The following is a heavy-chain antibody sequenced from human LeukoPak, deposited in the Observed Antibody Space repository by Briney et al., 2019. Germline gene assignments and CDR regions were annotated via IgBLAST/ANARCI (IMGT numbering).Heavy chain of an antibody. D-gene: IGHD3-3*01. CDR1: GYTFSSYA. CDR3: ARARVEDYDFWSGYYMSRFDP. V-gene: IGHV1-8*02. Sequence: ATVKVSCKASGYTFSSYAISWVRQATGQGLEWMGWMNPNSGNTGYAQKFQGRVTMTRNTSISTAYMELSSLRSEDTAVYYCARARVEDYDFWSGYYMSRFDPWGQGTLVTVSS. J-gene: IGHJ5*02. CDR2: MNPNSGNT.